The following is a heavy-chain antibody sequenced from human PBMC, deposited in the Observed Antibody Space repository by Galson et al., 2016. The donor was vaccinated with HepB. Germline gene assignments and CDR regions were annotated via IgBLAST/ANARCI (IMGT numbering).Heavy chain of an antibody. CDR3: ASPGYNSGAWRFDY. V-gene: IGHV3-53*01. CDR1: GFTVTSGY. CDR2: IYGDGRS. Sequence: SLRLSCAVSGFTVTSGYMIWVRQAPGKGLEWLSLIYGDGRSYYAASVKGRFTVSRDTSDNTLYLQMNSLRAEDTAMYHCASPGYNSGAWRFDYWGRGTPVTVSS. D-gene: IGHD5-12*01. J-gene: IGHJ4*02.